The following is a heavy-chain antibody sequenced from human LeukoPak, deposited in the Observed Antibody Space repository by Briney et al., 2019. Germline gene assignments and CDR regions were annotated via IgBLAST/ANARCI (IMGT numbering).Heavy chain of an antibody. V-gene: IGHV3-48*01. J-gene: IGHJ4*02. D-gene: IGHD3-22*01. Sequence: GGSLRLSCAASGFTFSSYSMDWVRQAPGKGLEWVSYISSDSTTIYYADSVKGRFTISRDNAKNSLYLQMNSLRAEDTAVYYCARVLHKRNYDSSVYYGYWGQGSLVTVSS. CDR2: ISSDSTTI. CDR3: ARVLHKRNYDSSVYYGY. CDR1: GFTFSSYS.